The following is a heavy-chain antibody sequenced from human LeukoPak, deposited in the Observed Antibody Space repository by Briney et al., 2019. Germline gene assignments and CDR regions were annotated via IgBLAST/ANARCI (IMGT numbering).Heavy chain of an antibody. CDR1: GGSISSGSYY. J-gene: IGHJ4*02. V-gene: IGHV4-39*07. CDR2: IYYSGST. D-gene: IGHD1-14*01. CDR3: ARAPEYGLYYFDY. Sequence: SETLSLTCTVSGGSISSGSYYWGWIRQPPGKGLEWIGNIYYSGSTYYNPSLKSRVSISVDTSKNQFSLKLTSVTAADTAVYYCARAPEYGLYYFDYWGRGTLVTVSS.